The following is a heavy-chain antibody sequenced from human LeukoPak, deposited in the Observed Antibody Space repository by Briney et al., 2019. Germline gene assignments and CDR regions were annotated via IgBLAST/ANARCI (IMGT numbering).Heavy chain of an antibody. CDR1: GGSISSYY. V-gene: IGHV4-59*01. D-gene: IGHD6-13*01. CDR3: AREEPWAAGTPY. CDR2: IYYSGST. Sequence: SETLSLTCTVSGGSISSYYWSWIRQPPGKGLEWIGYIYYSGSTNYNPSLKSRVTISVDTSKNQFSLKLSSVTAADTAVYYCAREEPWAAGTPYWGQGTLVTVSS. J-gene: IGHJ4*02.